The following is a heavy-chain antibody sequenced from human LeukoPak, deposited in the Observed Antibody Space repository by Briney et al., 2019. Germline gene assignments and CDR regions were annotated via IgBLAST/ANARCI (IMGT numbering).Heavy chain of an antibody. CDR3: ARVLGGYGSGSVGDNWFDS. V-gene: IGHV4-4*07. D-gene: IGHD3-10*01. J-gene: IGHJ5*01. CDR2: IYTSGSN. Sequence: PSETLSLTCTVSGGSFSSYYWTWIRQPAGKGLEWIGHIYTSGSNNYNPSLKSRVTMSVDTSKNQFSLKMSSVTAADTAVYYCARVLGGYGSGSVGDNWFDSWGQGPLVTVSS. CDR1: GGSFSSYY.